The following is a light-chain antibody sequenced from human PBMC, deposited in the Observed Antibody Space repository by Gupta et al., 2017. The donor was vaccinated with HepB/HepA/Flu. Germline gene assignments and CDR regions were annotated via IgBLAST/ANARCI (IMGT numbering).Light chain of an antibody. CDR1: ESVSSRY. J-gene: IGKJ1*01. Sequence: EIVLKQSPGTLSLSAGERVTLSCRASESVSSRYVAWYQQKPGQAPTLLMDTTSTRATGVPDRFSGSGAGRNFILTISGLEPEDFAVYYCQQYGSSPRTFGQGTKLEVK. CDR3: QQYGSSPRT. CDR2: TTS. V-gene: IGKV3-20*01.